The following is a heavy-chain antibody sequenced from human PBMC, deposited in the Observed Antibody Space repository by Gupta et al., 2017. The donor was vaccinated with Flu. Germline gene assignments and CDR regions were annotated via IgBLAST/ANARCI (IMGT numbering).Heavy chain of an antibody. Sequence: QVQLQESGPGLVKPSETLYLTCAVSGYSISSGYYWGWIRQPPGKGLEWIGSIYHSGSTYYNPSLKSRVTISVDTSKNQFSLKLSSVTAADTAVYYCARELSSSSPKDDYWGQGTLVTVSS. D-gene: IGHD6-6*01. V-gene: IGHV4-38-2*02. CDR2: IYHSGST. CDR1: GYSISSGYY. J-gene: IGHJ4*02. CDR3: ARELSSSSPKDDY.